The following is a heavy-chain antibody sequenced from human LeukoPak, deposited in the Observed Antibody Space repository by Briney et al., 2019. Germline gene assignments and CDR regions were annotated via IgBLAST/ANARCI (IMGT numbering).Heavy chain of an antibody. CDR1: GFTFRSYA. CDR2: ISGSGGST. D-gene: IGHD6-19*01. V-gene: IGHV3-23*01. CDR3: AKGRLYSSGWSPAPVYYYYGMDV. Sequence: QPGGSLRLSCAASGFTFRSYAMSWVRQAPGKGLEWVSAISGSGGSTYYADSVKGRFTISRDNSKNTLYLQMNSLRAEDTAVYYCAKGRLYSSGWSPAPVYYYYGMDVWGQGTTVTVSS. J-gene: IGHJ6*02.